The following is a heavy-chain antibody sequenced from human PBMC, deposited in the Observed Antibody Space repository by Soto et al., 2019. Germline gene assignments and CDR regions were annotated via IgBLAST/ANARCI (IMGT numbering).Heavy chain of an antibody. Sequence: GASVKVSCKASGYTFTSYGISWVRQAPGQGLEWMGWISVYNGNTNYAQKLQGRVTMTTDTSTSTAYMELRSLRSDDTAVYYCARDTRDTVTTEGETFDYWGQGTLVTVSS. CDR1: GYTFTSYG. V-gene: IGHV1-18*01. CDR3: ARDTRDTVTTEGETFDY. J-gene: IGHJ4*02. D-gene: IGHD4-17*01. CDR2: ISVYNGNT.